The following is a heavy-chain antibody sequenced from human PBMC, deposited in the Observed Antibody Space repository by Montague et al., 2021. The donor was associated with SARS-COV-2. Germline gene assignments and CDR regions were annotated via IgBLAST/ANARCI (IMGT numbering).Heavy chain of an antibody. J-gene: IGHJ5*02. D-gene: IGHD3-22*01. V-gene: IGHV4-4*02. CDR3: ARLGGVIDRPPAGYNWFDP. CDR2: IYHTGGT. Sequence: SETLSLTCVVSNGSISSDEWWSWVRQAPGKGLEWIGEIYHTGGTNYNPSLRSRVTILVDKSKNQFSLKLTSVTAADTAVYYCARLGGVIDRPPAGYNWFDPWGQGTLVTVSS. CDR1: NGSISSDEW.